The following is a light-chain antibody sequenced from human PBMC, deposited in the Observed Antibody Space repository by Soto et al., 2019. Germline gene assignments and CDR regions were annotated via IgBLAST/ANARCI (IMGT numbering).Light chain of an antibody. J-gene: IGKJ2*01. Sequence: PGGRATLSCRASRSVRHKLAWFQQRPGQAPSLLISGTSTRATGVPARFDGCGSETEFTLTLSSLQSEDFAVYFCQQYNSLPQTFGPGTKLEIK. CDR2: GTS. V-gene: IGKV3-15*01. CDR1: RSVRHK. CDR3: QQYNSLPQT.